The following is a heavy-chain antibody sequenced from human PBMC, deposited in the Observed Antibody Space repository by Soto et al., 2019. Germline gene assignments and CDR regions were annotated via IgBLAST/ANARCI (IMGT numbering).Heavy chain of an antibody. CDR1: GYTFTNSG. Sequence: GPSVKVSCKASGYTFTNSGISWVRQAPGQGLEWMGWISAYNGNTNYAQKLQGRVTMTTDTSTSTAYMELRSLRSDDTAVYYCARGNVPGIAVAGTGYFDYWGQGTLVTAPQ. CDR3: ARGNVPGIAVAGTGYFDY. CDR2: ISAYNGNT. D-gene: IGHD6-19*01. J-gene: IGHJ4*02. V-gene: IGHV1-18*01.